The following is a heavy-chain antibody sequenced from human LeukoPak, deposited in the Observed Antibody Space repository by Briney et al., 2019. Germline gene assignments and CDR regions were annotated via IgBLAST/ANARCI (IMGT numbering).Heavy chain of an antibody. CDR2: IIHSGST. V-gene: IGHV4-34*12. CDR3: ARAPCGGDCYSDY. CDR1: GGSFSGYC. J-gene: IGHJ4*02. D-gene: IGHD2-21*02. Sequence: SETLSLTCAVYGGSFSGYCWSWIRQPPGKGLEWIGEIIHSGSTNYNPSLKSRVTISVDTSKNQFSLKLSSVTAADTAVYYCARAPCGGDCYSDYWGQGTLVTVSS.